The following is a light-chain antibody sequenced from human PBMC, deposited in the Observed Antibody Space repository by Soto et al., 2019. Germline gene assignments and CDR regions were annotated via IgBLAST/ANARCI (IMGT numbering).Light chain of an antibody. CDR3: QQRSNWPLT. CDR2: DAS. V-gene: IGKV3-11*01. CDR1: QSVSSY. Sequence: EIVLTQSPATLSLSPGERATLSCRASQSVSSYLAWSQQKPGQAPRLLIYDASNRATGIPARFSGSGSGTDFTLTISSLEPDDFAVYYCQQRSNWPLTCGGGPKVEI. J-gene: IGKJ4*01.